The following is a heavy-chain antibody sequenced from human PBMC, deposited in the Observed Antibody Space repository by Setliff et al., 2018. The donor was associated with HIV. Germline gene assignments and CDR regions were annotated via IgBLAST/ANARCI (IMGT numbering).Heavy chain of an antibody. CDR1: GGSMSTYY. CDR2: VYTSGST. J-gene: IGHJ4*02. CDR3: ARDAGPHYGSGPPLEY. D-gene: IGHD3-10*01. V-gene: IGHV4-4*07. Sequence: PSETLSLTCSVSGGSMSTYYWSWIRQPAGKRLEWIGRVYTSGSTIYNPSLRSRVTMSVDTSKSQFSLKLNSVAAADTAVYYCARDAGPHYGSGPPLEYWGQGIQVTVSS.